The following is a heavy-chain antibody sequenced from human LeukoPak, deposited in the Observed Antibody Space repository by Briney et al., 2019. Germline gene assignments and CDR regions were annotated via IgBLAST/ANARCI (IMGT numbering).Heavy chain of an antibody. CDR2: IYYSGST. V-gene: IGHV4-39*07. CDR3: ATYHFRGDTSHYFDY. D-gene: IGHD3-10*02. CDR1: GGSISSSSYY. J-gene: IGHJ4*02. Sequence: PSETLSLTCTVSGGSISSSSYYWGWIRQPPGKGLEWIGSIYYSGSTYYNPSLKSRVTISVDTSRNQFSLKLSFVTAADTAVYYCATYHFRGDTSHYFDYWGQGTLVTVSS.